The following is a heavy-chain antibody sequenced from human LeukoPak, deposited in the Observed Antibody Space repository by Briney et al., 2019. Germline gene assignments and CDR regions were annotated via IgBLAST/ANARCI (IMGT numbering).Heavy chain of an antibody. CDR2: IYYTGST. CDR3: ARHLRSGAGPYWYFDL. Sequence: SETLSLTCAVYGGSFSGYYWGWIRQPPGKGLEWIGTIYYTGSTYYNPSLKSRVTISVDTSKNQFSLRLTSVTAADTAVYYCARHLRSGAGPYWYFDLWGRGTLVTVSS. V-gene: IGHV4-39*01. J-gene: IGHJ2*01. D-gene: IGHD6-19*01. CDR1: GGSFSGYY.